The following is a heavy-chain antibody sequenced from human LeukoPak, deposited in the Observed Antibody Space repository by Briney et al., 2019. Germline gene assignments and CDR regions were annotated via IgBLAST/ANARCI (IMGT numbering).Heavy chain of an antibody. CDR1: GFTFSSYW. Sequence: AGGSLRLSCAASGFTFSSYWMHWVRHAPGKGLVWVSRINSDGSSTIYADSVKGRFTISRDNAKNTLYLQMNSLRAEDTAVYYCARDHHYGGKPSGRFDPWGQGTLVTVSS. J-gene: IGHJ5*02. V-gene: IGHV3-74*01. CDR2: INSDGSST. D-gene: IGHD4-23*01. CDR3: ARDHHYGGKPSGRFDP.